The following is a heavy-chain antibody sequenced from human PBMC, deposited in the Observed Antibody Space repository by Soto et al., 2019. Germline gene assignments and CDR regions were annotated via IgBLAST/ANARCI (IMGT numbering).Heavy chain of an antibody. V-gene: IGHV3-72*01. Sequence: EVQLVESGGGLVPPGGSLRLSCAASGFTFSDHFIDWVRQDPGKGLDWVGRTKNKAYSYTTEYAASVKGRFTISRDDSKNSVYLQMNSLKAEDTAVYYCASIRGLMGYWGQGTLVTVSS. D-gene: IGHD3-10*01. CDR3: ASIRGLMGY. CDR2: TKNKAYSYTT. J-gene: IGHJ4*02. CDR1: GFTFSDHF.